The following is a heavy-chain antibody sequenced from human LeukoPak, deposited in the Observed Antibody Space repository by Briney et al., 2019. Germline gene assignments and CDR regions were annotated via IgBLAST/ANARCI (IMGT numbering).Heavy chain of an antibody. CDR2: ISGSSSYI. D-gene: IGHD6-25*01. CDR1: GFTFSSYS. V-gene: IGHV3-21*01. CDR3: ARRSAAKDAFDI. J-gene: IGHJ3*02. Sequence: PGGSLRLSCAASGFTFSSYSMNWVRQAPGKGLEWVSSISGSSSYIYYADSVKGRFTISRDNAKNTLYLQMNSLRAEDTAVYYCARRSAAKDAFDIWGQGTMVTVSS.